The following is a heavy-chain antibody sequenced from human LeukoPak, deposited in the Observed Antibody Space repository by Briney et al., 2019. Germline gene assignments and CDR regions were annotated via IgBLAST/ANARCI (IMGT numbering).Heavy chain of an antibody. V-gene: IGHV1-69*05. CDR2: IIPTFGTA. Sequence: SVKVSCEASGGTLINYSITWVRQAPGQGLEWMGGIIPTFGTANYAQKFQGRVTITTDESTSTAYMELRSLRSEDTAVYYCARGNSRWSTPTSSYYYRIDVWGQGTTVAVSS. CDR3: ARGNSRWSTPTSSYYYRIDV. D-gene: IGHD2-8*01. J-gene: IGHJ6*02. CDR1: GGTLINYS.